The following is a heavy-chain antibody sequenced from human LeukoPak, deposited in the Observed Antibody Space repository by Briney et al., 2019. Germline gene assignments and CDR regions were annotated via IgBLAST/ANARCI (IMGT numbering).Heavy chain of an antibody. D-gene: IGHD3-22*01. Sequence: ASVKVSCKASGYTFTSYAMHWVRQAPGHRLEWMGWINAGNGNTKYSQKFQGRVTITRDTSASTAYMELSSLRSEDTAAYYCARVYYYDSSGPGDYWGQGTLVTVSS. J-gene: IGHJ4*02. CDR2: INAGNGNT. V-gene: IGHV1-3*01. CDR3: ARVYYYDSSGPGDY. CDR1: GYTFTSYA.